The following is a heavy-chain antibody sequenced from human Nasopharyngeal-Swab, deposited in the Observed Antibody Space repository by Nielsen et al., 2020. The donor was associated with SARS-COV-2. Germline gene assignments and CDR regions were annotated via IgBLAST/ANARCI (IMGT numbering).Heavy chain of an antibody. CDR3: ARRVGYCSGGSCYFDY. CDR1: GYSFTSYW. D-gene: IGHD2-15*01. V-gene: IGHV5-51*01. CDR2: IYPGDSDT. J-gene: IGHJ4*02. Sequence: GESLKISCKGSGYSFTSYWIGWVRQVPGKGLEWMGIIYPGDSDTRYSPSFQGQVTISADKSISTAYLQWSSLKASDTAMYYCARRVGYCSGGSCYFDYWGQGTLVTVSS.